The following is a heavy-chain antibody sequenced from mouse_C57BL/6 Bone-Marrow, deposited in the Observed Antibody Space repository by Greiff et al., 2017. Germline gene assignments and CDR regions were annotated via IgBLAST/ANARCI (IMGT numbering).Heavy chain of an antibody. CDR3: ARRGLRGVYYAMDY. D-gene: IGHD1-1*01. V-gene: IGHV5-17*01. CDR1: GFTFSDYG. J-gene: IGHJ4*01. Sequence: EVMLVESGGGLVKPGGSLKLSCAASGFTFSDYGMHWVRQAPEKGLEWVAYISSGSSTIYYADTVKGRFTISRDNAKNTLFLQRTSLRSEDTAMYYCARRGLRGVYYAMDYWGQGTSVTVSA. CDR2: ISSGSSTI.